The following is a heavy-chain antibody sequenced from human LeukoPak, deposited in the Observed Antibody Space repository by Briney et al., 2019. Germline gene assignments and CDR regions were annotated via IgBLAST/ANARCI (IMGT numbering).Heavy chain of an antibody. CDR1: GYTFTGYY. J-gene: IGHJ5*02. CDR2: INPNSGGT. V-gene: IGHV1-2*02. CDR3: ARDLGSGSYLGWFDP. D-gene: IGHD1-26*01. Sequence: ASVKVSCKASGYTFTGYYMHWVRQAPGQGLEWMGWINPNSGGTNYAQKFQGRVTMTRDTSISTAYMELSRLRSDDTAVYYCARDLGSGSYLGWFDPWGQGTLVTVSS.